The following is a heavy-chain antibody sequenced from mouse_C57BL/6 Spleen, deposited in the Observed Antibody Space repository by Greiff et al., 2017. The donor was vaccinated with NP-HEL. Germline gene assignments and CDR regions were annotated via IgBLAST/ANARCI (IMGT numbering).Heavy chain of an antibody. CDR1: GYSITSGYY. V-gene: IGHV3-6*01. CDR2: ISYDGSN. D-gene: IGHD4-1*01. J-gene: IGHJ3*01. CDR3: ARGGKGFAY. Sequence: DVQLQESGPGLVKPSQSLSLTCSVTGYSITSGYYWNWIRQFPGNKLEWMGYISYDGSNNYNPSLKNRISITRDTSKNQFCLKLNSVTTEDTATYYCARGGKGFAYWGQRTLVTVSA.